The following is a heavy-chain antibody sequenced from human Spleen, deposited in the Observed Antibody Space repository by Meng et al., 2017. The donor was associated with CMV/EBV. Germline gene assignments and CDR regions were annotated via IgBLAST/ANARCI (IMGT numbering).Heavy chain of an antibody. CDR1: GGTLSSFA. Sequence: KVSCKTSGGTLSSFAISWVRQAPGQGLEWLGWIIPIFGTTNYSQKFQGRVSITTDESTSTAYMELSNLRFDDTAVYYCARNRRGFDPWGQGTLVTVSS. J-gene: IGHJ5*02. CDR2: IIPIFGTT. CDR3: ARNRRGFDP. V-gene: IGHV1-69*05.